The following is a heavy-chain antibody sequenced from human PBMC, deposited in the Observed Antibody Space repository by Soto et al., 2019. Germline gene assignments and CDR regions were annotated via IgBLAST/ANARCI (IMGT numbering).Heavy chain of an antibody. CDR1: GYTFTSYG. CDR3: ARAMDLYSGSPRDAFDI. J-gene: IGHJ3*02. CDR2: ISAYNGNT. Sequence: QVQLVQSGAEVKKPGASVKVSCKASGYTFTSYGISWVRQAPGQGLEWMGWISAYNGNTSYAQKLQSRVTMTTDTATSTAYMELRSRRSDDTAVYYCARAMDLYSGSPRDAFDIWGQGTMVTVSS. D-gene: IGHD1-26*01. V-gene: IGHV1-18*01.